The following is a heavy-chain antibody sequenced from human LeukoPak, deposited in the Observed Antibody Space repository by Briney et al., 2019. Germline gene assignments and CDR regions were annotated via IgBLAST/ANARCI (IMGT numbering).Heavy chain of an antibody. CDR2: IYSGGST. Sequence: PGGSLRLSCAASGFTVSSNYMSWVRQAPGKGLEWVSVIYSGGSTYYADSVKGRFTISRDNSKNTLYLQMNSLRAEDTAVYCCARVIAARAKYYYYYYVDVWGKGTTVTVSS. V-gene: IGHV3-53*01. D-gene: IGHD6-6*01. J-gene: IGHJ6*03. CDR3: ARVIAARAKYYYYYYVDV. CDR1: GFTVSSNY.